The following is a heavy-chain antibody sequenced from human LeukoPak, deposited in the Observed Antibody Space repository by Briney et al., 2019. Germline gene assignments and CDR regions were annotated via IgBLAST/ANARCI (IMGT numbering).Heavy chain of an antibody. J-gene: IGHJ3*02. Sequence: GGSLRLSCAASGFTFSSYAMSWFRQAPGKGLEWVGFIRSKAYGGTTEYAASVKGRFTISRDDSKSIAYLQMNSLKTEDTAVYYCTRANAYSYGWVDAFDIWGQGTMVTVSS. CDR2: IRSKAYGGTT. CDR1: GFTFSSYA. CDR3: TRANAYSYGWVDAFDI. D-gene: IGHD5-18*01. V-gene: IGHV3-49*03.